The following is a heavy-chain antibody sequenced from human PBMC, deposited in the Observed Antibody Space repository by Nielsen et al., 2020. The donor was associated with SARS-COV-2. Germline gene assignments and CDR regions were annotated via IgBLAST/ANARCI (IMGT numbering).Heavy chain of an antibody. D-gene: IGHD5-12*01. CDR1: GFTFSDYY. Sequence: GSLSLSCAASGFTFSDYYMSWNRQAPGKGLEWVSYISDSSSYTNYAESVKGRFTISRDNAKNSLYMQMNSLRAEDTAVYYCATENVDKRDYGLDVWGQGTTVTVSS. J-gene: IGHJ6*02. V-gene: IGHV3-11*03. CDR3: ATENVDKRDYGLDV. CDR2: ISDSSSYT.